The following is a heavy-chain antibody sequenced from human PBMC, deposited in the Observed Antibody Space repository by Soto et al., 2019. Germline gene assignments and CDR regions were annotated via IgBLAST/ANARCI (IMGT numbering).Heavy chain of an antibody. D-gene: IGHD3-22*01. CDR2: ISAYNGNT. CDR3: AREMGRSYYYDSSGSPLLNYIDY. Sequence: ASVKVSCKASGYTFTSYGISWVRQAPGQGLEWMGWISAYNGNTNYAQKLQGRVTMTTDTSTSTAYMELRSLRSDDTAVYYCAREMGRSYYYDSSGSPLLNYIDYWGQGTLVTVSS. J-gene: IGHJ4*02. V-gene: IGHV1-18*04. CDR1: GYTFTSYG.